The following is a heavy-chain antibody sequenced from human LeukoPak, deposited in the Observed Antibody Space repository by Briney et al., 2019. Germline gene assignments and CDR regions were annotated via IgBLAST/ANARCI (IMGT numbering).Heavy chain of an antibody. CDR2: ISSRSDYI. J-gene: IGHJ4*02. CDR3: ARLPELPGFGDY. CDR1: GFTFSSYP. V-gene: IGHV3-21*01. Sequence: GGSLRLSCAASGFTFSSYPMNWVRQAPGKGLEWVSSISSRSDYIYYADSVKGRFTISRDDAKNSLYLQMNSLRAEDTAVYYCARLPELPGFGDYWGPGTLVTASS. D-gene: IGHD3-10*01.